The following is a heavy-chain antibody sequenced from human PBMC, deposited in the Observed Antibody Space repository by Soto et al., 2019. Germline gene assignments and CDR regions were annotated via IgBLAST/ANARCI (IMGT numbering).Heavy chain of an antibody. J-gene: IGHJ4*02. Sequence: SDTLSLTCAVYCGSFSGYFWTWIREPPGKGLEWIGEINHSGSTNSNPSLKSRVTISVDTSKNQFSLKLNSVTAADTAVYFCARGISMIVEVQRDAPDKYYFDSWGQGTRVT. CDR3: ARGISMIVEVQRDAPDKYYFDS. CDR2: INHSGST. V-gene: IGHV4-34*01. D-gene: IGHD3-22*01. CDR1: CGSFSGYF.